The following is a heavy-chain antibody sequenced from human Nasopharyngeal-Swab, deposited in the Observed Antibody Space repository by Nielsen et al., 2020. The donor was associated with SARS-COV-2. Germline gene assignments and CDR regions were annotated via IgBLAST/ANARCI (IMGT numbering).Heavy chain of an antibody. CDR3: ARAPGHSSSWRPNWFDP. J-gene: IGHJ5*02. D-gene: IGHD6-13*01. CDR2: INHSGST. CDR1: GGSFSGYY. V-gene: IGHV4-34*01. Sequence: SETLSLTCAVYGGSFSGYYWSWIRQPPGKGLEWIGEINHSGSTNYNPSLKSRVTISVDTSKNQFSLKLSSVTAADTAVYYCARAPGHSSSWRPNWFDPWGQGTLVTVSS.